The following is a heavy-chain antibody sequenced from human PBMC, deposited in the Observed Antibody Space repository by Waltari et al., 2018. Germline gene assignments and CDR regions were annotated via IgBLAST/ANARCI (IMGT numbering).Heavy chain of an antibody. D-gene: IGHD1-1*01. Sequence: EVELVESGGGLVKPGESLRLSCVVSGFAFSRYTMNGARQAPGRGLEWVSFISSDGKNKYYEDSVKGRVTITRDNAKNSVYLQMNSLGVDDTAVYYCARSWNDPDYFDYWGLGTLVAVSS. J-gene: IGHJ4*02. CDR1: GFAFSRYT. V-gene: IGHV3-21*01. CDR3: ARSWNDPDYFDY. CDR2: ISSDGKNK.